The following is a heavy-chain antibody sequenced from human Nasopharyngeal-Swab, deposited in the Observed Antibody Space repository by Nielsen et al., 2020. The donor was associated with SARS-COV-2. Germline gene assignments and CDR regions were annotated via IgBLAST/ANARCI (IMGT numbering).Heavy chain of an antibody. CDR1: GFNFGDYS. CDR3: VRETQSCSGGACSLAY. CDR2: ISSHGSTT. V-gene: IGHV3-64D*06. D-gene: IGHD2-15*01. Sequence: GESLKISCSASGFNFGDYSLHWVRQAPGKRLEYVSAISSHGSTTYYADSVKGRFTISRDNSKSTLSLQMTSLRTEDTAVYYCVRETQSCSGGACSLAYWGRGTLVTVSS. J-gene: IGHJ1*01.